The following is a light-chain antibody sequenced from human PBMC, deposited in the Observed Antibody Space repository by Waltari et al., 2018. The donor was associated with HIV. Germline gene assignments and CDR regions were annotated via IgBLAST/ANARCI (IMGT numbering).Light chain of an antibody. CDR3: QQSFSVPPS. V-gene: IGKV1-39*01. Sequence: DIKMTQSPSSLSAFVGDRVTIPCRASQSISTYLNWYQQKPGKAPKLLINAASSLQSGVPSRFSGSGSGTDFTLIISSLQPEDFATYYCQQSFSVPPSFGGGSKVEIK. J-gene: IGKJ4*01. CDR1: QSISTY. CDR2: AAS.